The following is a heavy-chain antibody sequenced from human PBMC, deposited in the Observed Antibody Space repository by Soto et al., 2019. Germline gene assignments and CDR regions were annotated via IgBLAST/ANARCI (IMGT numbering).Heavy chain of an antibody. Sequence: PPHTLSLTCAVYGGSFSGYYWTWIRHPPGTGLEWIGEINHSGSTNYNPSLKSRVTISVDTSKNQFSLKLTSVTAADTAVYYCVRDKITAVFDSCGQGTLLPVSS. J-gene: IGHJ4*02. D-gene: IGHD3-10*01. V-gene: IGHV4-34*01. CDR1: GGSFSGYY. CDR2: INHSGST. CDR3: VRDKITAVFDS.